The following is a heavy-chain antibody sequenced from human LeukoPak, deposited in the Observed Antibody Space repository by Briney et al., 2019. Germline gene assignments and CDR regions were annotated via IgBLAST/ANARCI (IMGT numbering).Heavy chain of an antibody. CDR3: ARRAGEYSHPYDY. J-gene: IGHJ4*02. D-gene: IGHD2-15*01. CDR2: IYSGGNT. Sequence: GGSLRLSCAASGFTVSSNYMSWVRQAPGKGLEWVSFIYSGGNTHYSDSVKGRFTISRDNSKNTLYLQMNSLRAEDTAIYYCARRAGEYSHPYDYWGQGTLVTVSS. V-gene: IGHV3-53*01. CDR1: GFTVSSNY.